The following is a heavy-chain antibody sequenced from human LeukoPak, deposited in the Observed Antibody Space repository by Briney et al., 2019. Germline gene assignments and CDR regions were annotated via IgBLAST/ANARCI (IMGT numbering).Heavy chain of an antibody. CDR2: IRRKGSGGTP. Sequence: PGRSLRLSCTASGFTFGDYDMSWVRQAPGKGLEWLGFIRRKGSGGTPEYAASVKGRFTISRDDSKSLAYLQMNSLKTEDTAVYYCNRGLEPSTGPDYWGQGTLVTVSS. CDR3: NRGLEPSTGPDY. J-gene: IGHJ4*02. D-gene: IGHD1-1*01. V-gene: IGHV3-49*04. CDR1: GFTFGDYD.